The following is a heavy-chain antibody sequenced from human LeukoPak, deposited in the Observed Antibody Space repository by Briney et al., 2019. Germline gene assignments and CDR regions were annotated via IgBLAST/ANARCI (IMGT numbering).Heavy chain of an antibody. J-gene: IGHJ4*02. CDR2: MSGTGGRT. Sequence: GGSLRLSCAGSGFIFSSYALSWVRQAPGKGLEWVSTMSGTGGRTYYAESVKGRFTISRDNSKNTLYLQMNSLRAEDTAVYFCAKGTYYYASGSSYTESFGDNWGQGTLVTVSS. CDR3: AKGTYYYASGSSYTESFGDN. CDR1: GFIFSSYA. D-gene: IGHD3-10*01. V-gene: IGHV3-23*01.